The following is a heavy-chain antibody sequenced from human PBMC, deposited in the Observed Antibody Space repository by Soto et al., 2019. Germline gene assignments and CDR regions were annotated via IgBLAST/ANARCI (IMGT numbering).Heavy chain of an antibody. CDR1: GASISSFG. CDR2: VNGGGDST. D-gene: IGHD3-10*01. CDR3: VKDVGYGFILFDY. Sequence: PSETLSLTCTVSGASISSFGMTWIRQPPGPGLEWVWTVNGGGDSTHYADSVKGRFSIFRDNSKNTVYLQMNSLRAEDTAIYYCVKDVGYGFILFDYWGQGTLVTVSS. J-gene: IGHJ4*02. V-gene: IGHV3-23*01.